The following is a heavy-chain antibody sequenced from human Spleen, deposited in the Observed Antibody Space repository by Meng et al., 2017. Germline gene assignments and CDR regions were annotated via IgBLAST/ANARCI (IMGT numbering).Heavy chain of an antibody. J-gene: IGHJ3*02. CDR3: ARVSI. CDR2: ISGSSTYI. CDR1: GFTLSGYS. V-gene: IGHV3-21*01. Sequence: GGSLRLSCAASGFTLSGYSMNWVRQAPGKGLEWVSSISGSSTYINYADSVKGRFTISRDNAKNSLYLQMKSLRAEDTGVYYCARVSIWGQGTLVTVSS.